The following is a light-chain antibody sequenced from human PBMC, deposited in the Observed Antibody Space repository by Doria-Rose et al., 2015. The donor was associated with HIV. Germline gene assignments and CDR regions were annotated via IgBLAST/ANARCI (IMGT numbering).Light chain of an antibody. CDR1: QSFSSTY. J-gene: IGKJ1*01. Sequence: TQSPGTLSLSPGERATLSCRASQSFSSTYLAWYQHKPGQAPSLVIYDGSTRATGIPGRFSASGSGTDFTLTINRLEPEDFALYYCHQYGTSWTFGQGTKVEI. CDR3: HQYGTSWT. V-gene: IGKV3-20*01. CDR2: DGS.